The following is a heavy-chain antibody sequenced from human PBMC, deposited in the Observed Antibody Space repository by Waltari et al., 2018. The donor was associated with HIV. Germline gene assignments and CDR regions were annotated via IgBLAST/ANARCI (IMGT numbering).Heavy chain of an antibody. CDR2: IKQDGSEK. D-gene: IGHD3-10*01. V-gene: IGHV3-7*04. CDR3: ARGGFYGSGSKVN. CDR1: GFTFSSYW. Sequence: EVQLVESGGGLVQPGGSLRLSCAASGFTFSSYWMSWVLQAPGKGLEWVANIKQDGSEKYYVDSVNGRFTISRDNAENSLYLQMNSLRAEDTAVYDCARGGFYGSGSKVNWGQGTLVTVSS. J-gene: IGHJ4*02.